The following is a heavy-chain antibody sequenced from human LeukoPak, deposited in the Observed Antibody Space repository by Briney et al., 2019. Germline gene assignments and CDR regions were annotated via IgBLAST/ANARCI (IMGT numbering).Heavy chain of an antibody. V-gene: IGHV3-11*01. CDR3: ARGGYSYGFDS. D-gene: IGHD5-18*01. J-gene: IGHJ4*02. Sequence: GGSLRLSCAASGFSLSDYYMSWVRQAPGKGLEWVSYISSSGNTIYYADSVKGRFTISRDDAKKSLFLQMNSLRAEDTAVYYCARGGYSYGFDSWGQGTLVTVSS. CDR2: ISSSGNTI. CDR1: GFSLSDYY.